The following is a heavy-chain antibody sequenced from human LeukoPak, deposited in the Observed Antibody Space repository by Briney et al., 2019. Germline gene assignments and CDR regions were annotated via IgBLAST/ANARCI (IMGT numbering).Heavy chain of an antibody. D-gene: IGHD6-13*01. J-gene: IGHJ5*02. V-gene: IGHV4-59*01. Sequence: PSETLSPTCTVSGGSISSYYWSWIRQPPGKGLEWIGYIYYSGSTNYNPSLKSRVTISVDTSKNQFSLKLSSVTAADTAVYYCARVGSKGGPFDPWGQGTLVTVSS. CDR2: IYYSGST. CDR3: ARVGSKGGPFDP. CDR1: GGSISSYY.